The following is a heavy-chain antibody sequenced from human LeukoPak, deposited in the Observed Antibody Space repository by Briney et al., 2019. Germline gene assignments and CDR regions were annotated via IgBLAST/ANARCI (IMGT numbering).Heavy chain of an antibody. D-gene: IGHD6-6*01. V-gene: IGHV1-2*02. CDR2: INPNSGGA. CDR1: GYTFTGYY. J-gene: IGHJ1*01. Sequence: GASVKVSCKASGYTFTGYYLHWVRQAPGQGLEWMGWINPNSGGANFAQRFQGRVTMTRDTSITTAYMELSRLRSDDTAVYYCARALYSTSGTGSEYFQHWGQGTLVTVSS. CDR3: ARALYSTSGTGSEYFQH.